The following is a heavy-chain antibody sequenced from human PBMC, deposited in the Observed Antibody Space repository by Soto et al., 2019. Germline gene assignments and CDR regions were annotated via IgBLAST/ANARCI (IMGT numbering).Heavy chain of an antibody. J-gene: IGHJ3*02. CDR2: IYTSGST. Sequence: QVQLQESGPGLVKPSETLSLTCTVSGGSISSYYWSWIRQPAGKGLEWIGRIYTSGSTNYNPSLKSRVTMSVDPSKNQFSLKLSSVTAADTAVYYCARAWREVRLGYGGLVVDRAFDIWGQGTMVTVSS. CDR1: GGSISSYY. CDR3: ARAWREVRLGYGGLVVDRAFDI. V-gene: IGHV4-4*07. D-gene: IGHD3-22*01.